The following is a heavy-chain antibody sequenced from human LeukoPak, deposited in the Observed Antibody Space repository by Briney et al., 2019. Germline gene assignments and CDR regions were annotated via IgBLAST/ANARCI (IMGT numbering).Heavy chain of an antibody. V-gene: IGHV1-46*01. Sequence: GASVKVSCKASGYKFTDYYIYWVRQAPGQGLEWMGAIFPSGGKTHYSQKFQGRLTLTRDTSTNTVYMELTGLRSDDTALYFCTRASDPWGQGTLVTASS. CDR3: TRASDP. CDR2: IFPSGGKT. CDR1: GYKFTDYY. J-gene: IGHJ5*02.